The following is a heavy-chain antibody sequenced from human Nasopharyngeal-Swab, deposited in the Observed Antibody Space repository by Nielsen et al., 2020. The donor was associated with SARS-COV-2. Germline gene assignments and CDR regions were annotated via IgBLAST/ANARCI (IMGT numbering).Heavy chain of an antibody. J-gene: IGHJ4*02. CDR1: GDSVSTYF. D-gene: IGHD2-8*02. V-gene: IGHV4-59*02. Sequence: SETLCLTCTVSGDSVSTYFWSWIRKAPGKGLEGIGHIFSSRTTKYNPSLKSRVTISIDTSMNQFSLKLTSVSAADSAVYYCARLVASYYYFDYWGRGALVTVSS. CDR2: IFSSRTT. CDR3: ARLVASYYYFDY.